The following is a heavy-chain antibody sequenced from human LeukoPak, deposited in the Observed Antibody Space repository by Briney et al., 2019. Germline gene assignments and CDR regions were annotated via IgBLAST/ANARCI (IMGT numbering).Heavy chain of an antibody. Sequence: SETLSLTCTVSGGSISSSRYYWGWIRQPPGKALEWIGGIYYTGSTYNNTSLKSRVTISVDTSKNQFSLRLSSVTAADTAVYYCARAPAALYSDSWGQGTLVTVSS. CDR3: ARAPAALYSDS. D-gene: IGHD2-2*01. J-gene: IGHJ4*02. V-gene: IGHV4-39*02. CDR2: IYYTGST. CDR1: GGSISSSRYY.